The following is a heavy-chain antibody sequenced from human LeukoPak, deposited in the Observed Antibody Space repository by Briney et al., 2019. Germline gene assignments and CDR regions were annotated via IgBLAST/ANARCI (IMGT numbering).Heavy chain of an antibody. D-gene: IGHD6-13*01. J-gene: IGHJ4*02. CDR2: IDPYSGGT. Sequence: ASVKVSCKASGYSYTGFYMHWLRQAPGQGLEWMGRIDPYSGGTNFAPKFQGRVSMSRDTSVTTAHMELNSLTSDDTAVYYCAKAGGSSWYSFDYWGQGTLASVSS. CDR1: GYSYTGFY. CDR3: AKAGGSSWYSFDY. V-gene: IGHV1-2*06.